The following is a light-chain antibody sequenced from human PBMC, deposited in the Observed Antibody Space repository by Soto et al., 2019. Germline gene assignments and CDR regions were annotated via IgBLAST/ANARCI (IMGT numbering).Light chain of an antibody. CDR1: QSISTW. V-gene: IGKV1-5*01. J-gene: IGKJ1*01. Sequence: DIQMTQSPSTLSASVGDRVTITCRASQSISTWLAWYQQRSGKAPQLLIYDASGLESGVPSRFSGSGSGTEFTLTISRLQPDDFATYFCLQYHSYSRPFGPGTRVEI. CDR3: LQYHSYSRP. CDR2: DAS.